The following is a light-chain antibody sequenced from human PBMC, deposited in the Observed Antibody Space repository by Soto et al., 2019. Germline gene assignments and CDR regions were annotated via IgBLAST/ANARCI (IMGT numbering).Light chain of an antibody. CDR3: QQYGDSTIT. Sequence: EIVLTQSPGTLSLSPGERATLSCRASQSVISSYLVWYQQKPGQAPRLLIYGASSRATGIPDRFSGSGSGTDFTLTISRLEPEDFAVYYCQQYGDSTITFGQGTRLEIK. J-gene: IGKJ5*01. CDR1: QSVISSY. CDR2: GAS. V-gene: IGKV3-20*01.